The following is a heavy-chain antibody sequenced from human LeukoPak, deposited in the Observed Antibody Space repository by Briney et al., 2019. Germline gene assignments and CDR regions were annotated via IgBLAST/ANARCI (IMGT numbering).Heavy chain of an antibody. CDR3: ARCMVLSQGWCNWFDP. D-gene: IGHD6-13*01. Sequence: GGSLRLSCAASGFDLSTYAMTWVRQAPAKGLEWVSSIRIGGGSTYYADSVKGRFTISRDNSENTLHLQMNNLRVGDTAKYFCARCMVLSQGWCNWFDPWGQGTLVTVSS. CDR1: GFDLSTYA. V-gene: IGHV3-23*01. J-gene: IGHJ5*02. CDR2: IRIGGGST.